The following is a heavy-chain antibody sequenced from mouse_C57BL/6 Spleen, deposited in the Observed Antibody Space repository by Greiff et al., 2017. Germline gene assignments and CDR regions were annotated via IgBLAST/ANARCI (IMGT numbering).Heavy chain of an antibody. CDR2: INPNNGGT. Sequence: VQLQQPGPELVKPGASVKIPCKASGYTFTDYNMDWVKQSHGKSLEWIGDINPNNGGTIYNQKFKGKATLTVDKSSSTAYMELRSLTSEDTAVYYCARFYGSSLYYAMDYWGQGTSVTVSS. J-gene: IGHJ4*01. CDR1: GYTFTDYN. V-gene: IGHV1-18*01. CDR3: ARFYGSSLYYAMDY. D-gene: IGHD1-1*01.